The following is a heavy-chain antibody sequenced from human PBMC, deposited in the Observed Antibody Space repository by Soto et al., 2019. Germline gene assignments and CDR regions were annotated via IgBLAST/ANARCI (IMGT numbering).Heavy chain of an antibody. D-gene: IGHD3-22*01. V-gene: IGHV3-21*01. CDR1: GFTFSSYS. CDR3: ARDSQGEGDEYYYDSSGYSLPADI. Sequence: PGGSLRLSCAASGFTFSSYSMNWVRQAPGKGLEWVSSISSSSSYIYYADSVKGRFTISRDNAKNSLYLQMNSLRAEDTAVYYCARDSQGEGDEYYYDSSGYSLPADIWGQGTMVTVSS. CDR2: ISSSSSYI. J-gene: IGHJ3*02.